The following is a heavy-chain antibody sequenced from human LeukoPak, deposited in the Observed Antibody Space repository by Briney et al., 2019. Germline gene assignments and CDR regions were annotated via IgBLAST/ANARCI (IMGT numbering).Heavy chain of an antibody. CDR2: ITSSSTYI. V-gene: IGHV3-21*01. CDR3: ARDGMGDYDAFDI. D-gene: IGHD4-17*01. J-gene: IGHJ3*02. CDR1: GFTFSSYS. Sequence: GGSLRLSCAASGFTFSSYSMNWVRQAPGKGLEWVSSITSSSTYIYYADSMKGRFTISRDNAKNSLYLQMNSLRAEDTAVYYCARDGMGDYDAFDIWGQGTMVTVSS.